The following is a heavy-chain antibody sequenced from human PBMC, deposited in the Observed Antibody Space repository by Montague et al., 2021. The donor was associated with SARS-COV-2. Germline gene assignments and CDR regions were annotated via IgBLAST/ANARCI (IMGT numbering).Heavy chain of an antibody. Sequence: TLSLTCTVSGGSINSGGYYWNWIRQHPGKGLEWIGYNYNSGTTSYSPSLRSRVTISLDTSKNLFSLKVRSVGAAATAEYYCARSVVYGGFDYSCFDPWGQGILVTVSS. CDR1: GGSINSGGYY. CDR3: ARSVVYGGFDYSCFDP. V-gene: IGHV4-31*03. D-gene: IGHD5-12*01. CDR2: NYNSGTT. J-gene: IGHJ5*02.